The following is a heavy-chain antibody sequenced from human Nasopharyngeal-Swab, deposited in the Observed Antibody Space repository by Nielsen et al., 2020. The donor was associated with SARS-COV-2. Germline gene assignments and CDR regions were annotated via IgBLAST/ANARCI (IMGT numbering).Heavy chain of an antibody. J-gene: IGHJ6*02. CDR2: ISSSSSTI. CDR1: GFTFSSYS. V-gene: IGHV3-48*04. Sequence: GESLKISCAASGFTFSSYSMNWVRQAPGKGLEWVSYISSSSSTIYYADSVKGRFTISRDNAKNSLYLQMNRLRAEDTAVYYCARDPIVVVVAATPGGMDVWGQGTTVTVSS. CDR3: ARDPIVVVVAATPGGMDV. D-gene: IGHD2-15*01.